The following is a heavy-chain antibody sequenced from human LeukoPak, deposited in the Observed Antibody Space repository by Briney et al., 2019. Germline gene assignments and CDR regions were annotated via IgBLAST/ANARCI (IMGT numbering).Heavy chain of an antibody. CDR1: GFTFDDYA. V-gene: IGHV3-9*01. CDR3: AKSKYGGYSGYDSLDY. CDR2: ISWNSGSI. J-gene: IGHJ4*02. Sequence: GRSLRLSCAASGFTFDDYAMHWVRQAPGKGLEWVSGISWNSGSIGYADSVKGRFTISRDNAKNSLYLQMNSLRAEDTALYYCAKSKYGGYSGYDSLDYWGQGTLVTVSS. D-gene: IGHD5-12*01.